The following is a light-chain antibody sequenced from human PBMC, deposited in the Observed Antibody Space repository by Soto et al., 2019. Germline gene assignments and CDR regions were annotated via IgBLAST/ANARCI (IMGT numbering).Light chain of an antibody. CDR3: CSYAGSYTYV. CDR1: TRYVGGYNY. V-gene: IGLV2-11*01. Sequence: QSALTQPRPVSGSPGQSVTLSCTGTTRYVGGYNYVSWYQQHPGKAPKLMIYDVSKRPSGVPDRFSGSKSGNTASLTISGLQAEGEADYYCCSYAGSYTYVFGIGTKVTVL. J-gene: IGLJ1*01. CDR2: DVS.